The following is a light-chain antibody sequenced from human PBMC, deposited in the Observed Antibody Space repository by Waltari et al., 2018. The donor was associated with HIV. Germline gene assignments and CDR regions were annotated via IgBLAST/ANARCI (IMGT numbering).Light chain of an antibody. J-gene: IGLJ3*02. CDR1: VLAEKF. CDR2: SNS. CDR3: YSEPGNGRV. V-gene: IGLV3-27*01. Sequence: SFDLTQPSSVSVSPGQTATISCSGNVLAEKFGRWFQQKPGQAPVLLIFSNSERHSGIPVRLSASKSGTTFTWAMLGGQTEDWAVYYCYSEPGNGRVFGGGTQLTVL.